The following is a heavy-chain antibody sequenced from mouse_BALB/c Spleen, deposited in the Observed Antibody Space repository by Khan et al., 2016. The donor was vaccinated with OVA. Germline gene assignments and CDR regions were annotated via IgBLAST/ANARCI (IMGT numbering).Heavy chain of an antibody. CDR3: ASTYYSCAMDY. CDR1: GDSITSGF. Sequence: EVQLQESGPSLVKPSQTLSLTCSVTGDSITSGFWNWIRKFPGNKFEYMGYITYSGNTYYNPSLISRISITRDTSNSQYYLQLNSVTTEETATACCASTYYSCAMDYWGQGTSVTVSS. D-gene: IGHD2-12*01. CDR2: ITYSGNT. V-gene: IGHV3-8*02. J-gene: IGHJ4*01.